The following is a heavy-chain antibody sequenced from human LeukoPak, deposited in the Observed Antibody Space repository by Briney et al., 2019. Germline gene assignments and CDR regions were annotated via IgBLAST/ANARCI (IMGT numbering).Heavy chain of an antibody. V-gene: IGHV4-59*08. J-gene: IGHJ6*03. D-gene: IGHD2-2*01. CDR1: GGSISSYY. CDR3: ARRRTTGLSGYMDV. Sequence: SETLSLTCTVSGGSISSYYWSWIRQPPGKGQEWIGDIDYSGSTNYNPSLKSRVTISVGTSKNHFSLRLSSLTAADTAMYYCARRRTTGLSGYMDVWGKGTTVTVSS. CDR2: IDYSGST.